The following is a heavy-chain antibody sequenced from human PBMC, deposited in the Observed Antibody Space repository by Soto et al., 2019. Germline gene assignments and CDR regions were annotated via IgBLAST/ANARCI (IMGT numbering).Heavy chain of an antibody. Sequence: SETLSLTCTVSGGSLNYYYWTWIRQPPGKGLEWIGFVFSTGSTNYNPSLKSRVTMSLDTSKNHFSLHLSSVTAADTAVYYCARQDNIWPGFDYWARGPLVPVS. V-gene: IGHV4-59*08. J-gene: IGHJ4*02. CDR2: VFSTGST. D-gene: IGHD3-9*01. CDR1: GGSLNYYY. CDR3: ARQDNIWPGFDY.